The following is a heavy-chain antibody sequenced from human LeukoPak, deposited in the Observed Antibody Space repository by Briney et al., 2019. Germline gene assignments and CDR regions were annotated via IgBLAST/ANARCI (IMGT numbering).Heavy chain of an antibody. CDR2: TYDSGYT. Sequence: SETLSLTCTVSGGSISSGGYYWTWIRLPPGKGLEWIGYTYDSGYTNYNPSLKSRVTISVDMSKNQFSLKLSSVTAADTAVYYCARVMGSGWTGFDYWGQGTLVTVSS. J-gene: IGHJ4*02. V-gene: IGHV4-61*08. CDR3: ARVMGSGWTGFDY. CDR1: GGSISSGGYY. D-gene: IGHD6-19*01.